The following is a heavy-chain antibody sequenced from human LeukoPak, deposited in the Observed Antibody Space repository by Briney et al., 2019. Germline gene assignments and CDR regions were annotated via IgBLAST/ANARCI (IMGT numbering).Heavy chain of an antibody. J-gene: IGHJ4*02. D-gene: IGHD3-22*01. V-gene: IGHV4-34*01. CDR2: INHSGST. Sequence: KPSETLSLTCAVYGGSFSGYYWSWIRQPPGKGLEWIGEINHSGSTNYNPSLKSRVTISVDTSKNQFSLKLSSVTAADTAVYYCARGHPYYYDSSFSYYFDYWGQGTLVTVSS. CDR3: ARGHPYYYDSSFSYYFDY. CDR1: GGSFSGYY.